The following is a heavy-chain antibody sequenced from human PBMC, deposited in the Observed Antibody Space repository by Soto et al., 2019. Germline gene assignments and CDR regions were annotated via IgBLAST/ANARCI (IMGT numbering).Heavy chain of an antibody. CDR3: ARVDPRIRGQGFDY. CDR1: GFTFSSYW. Sequence: EVQLVESGGGLVQPGGSLRLSCAASGFTFSSYWMSWVRQAPGKGLEWVANIKQDGSEKYYVDSVKGRFTISRDNAKNSLYLQMNSLRAEDTAVYYCARVDPRIRGQGFDYWGQGTLVTVSS. D-gene: IGHD3-10*01. V-gene: IGHV3-7*01. J-gene: IGHJ4*02. CDR2: IKQDGSEK.